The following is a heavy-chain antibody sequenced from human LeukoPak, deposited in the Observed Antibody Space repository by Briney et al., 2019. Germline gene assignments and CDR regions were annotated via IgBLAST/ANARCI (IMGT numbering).Heavy chain of an antibody. CDR3: GRVAPQGSSTYYAFDI. J-gene: IGHJ3*02. V-gene: IGHV3-53*01. CDR1: AFTVSSNY. CDR2: VYSGGST. Sequence: GGSLRLSCAASAFTVSSNYMNCVRQAPREGLEWGLIVYSGGSTYNADSVMGRFTISRDHANNTLYLQMKSLRAEDTAVYYCGRVAPQGSSTYYAFDIWGQAAVVTVAS.